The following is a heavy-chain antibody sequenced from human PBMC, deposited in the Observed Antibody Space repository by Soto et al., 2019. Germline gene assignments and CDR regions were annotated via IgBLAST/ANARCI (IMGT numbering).Heavy chain of an antibody. V-gene: IGHV4-30-2*01. CDR3: ARVPDV. J-gene: IGHJ6*04. CDR2: IYHSGST. D-gene: IGHD6-6*01. CDR1: GGSISSGGYS. Sequence: SETLSLTCAVSGGSISSGGYSWSWIRQPPGKGLEWIGYIYHSGSTYYNPSLKSRVTISVDRSKNQFSLKLSSVTAADTAVYYSARVPDVWARATTVTVPS.